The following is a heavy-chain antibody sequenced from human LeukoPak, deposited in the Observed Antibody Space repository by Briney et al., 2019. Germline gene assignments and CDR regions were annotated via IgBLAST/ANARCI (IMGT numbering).Heavy chain of an antibody. V-gene: IGHV1-2*02. CDR1: GYTFTGYY. CDR2: INPNSGGT. Sequence: GASVKVSCKASGYTFTGYYMHWVRQAPGQGLEWMGWINPNSGGTNYAQKFQGRVTMTRDTSISTAYMELSRLRSDDTAVYYCARVMGRHSSPDAFDIWGQGTMVTVSS. J-gene: IGHJ3*02. CDR3: ARVMGRHSSPDAFDI. D-gene: IGHD6-13*01.